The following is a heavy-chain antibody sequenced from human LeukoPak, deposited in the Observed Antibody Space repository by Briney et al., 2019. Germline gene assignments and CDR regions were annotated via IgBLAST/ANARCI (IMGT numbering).Heavy chain of an antibody. V-gene: IGHV4-59*01. Sequence: SETLSLTCSVSGGSISSYYWSWIRQSPEKGVEWIGYIYYSGSTNYNPSLKRRVTISVDTSKKQVSLNLSSVTAADTAVYYCASIPLRRGDWYFNYWGQGTLVSVSS. D-gene: IGHD2-21*02. J-gene: IGHJ4*02. CDR2: IYYSGST. CDR3: ASIPLRRGDWYFNY. CDR1: GGSISSYY.